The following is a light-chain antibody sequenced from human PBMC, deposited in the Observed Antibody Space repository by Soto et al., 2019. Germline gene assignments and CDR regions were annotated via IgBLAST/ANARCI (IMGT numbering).Light chain of an antibody. CDR1: SSNIGPNA. V-gene: IGLV1-44*01. CDR3: AAWDDSLNGLV. Sequence: QSVLTQPPSASGTPGQKVTISCSGSSSNIGPNAVNWYQQLPGTTPKLLLYNNNKRPSGVSDRFSGSKSGTSASLAISGLQSDDEADYHCAAWDDSLNGLVFGTGTKLTVL. CDR2: NNN. J-gene: IGLJ1*01.